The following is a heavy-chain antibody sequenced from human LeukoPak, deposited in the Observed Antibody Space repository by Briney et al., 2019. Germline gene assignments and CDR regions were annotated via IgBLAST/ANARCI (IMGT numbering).Heavy chain of an antibody. D-gene: IGHD1-1*01. Sequence: SETLSLTCTVSSGSISSYFWSWVRQPPGKGLEWFGYIYYTGTSNYNPSLKSRVTISVDTSKNQFSLRLSSVTAADTAVYYCARPRTTGTTHAFDIWGQGTLVTVSS. V-gene: IGHV4-59*08. CDR3: ARPRTTGTTHAFDI. J-gene: IGHJ3*02. CDR2: IYYTGTS. CDR1: SGSISSYF.